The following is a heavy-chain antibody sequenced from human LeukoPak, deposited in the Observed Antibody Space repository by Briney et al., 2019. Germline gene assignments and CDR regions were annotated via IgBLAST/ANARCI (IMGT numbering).Heavy chain of an antibody. Sequence: KPSETLSLTCTVSGDSINSGGYFWSWIRQHPGKGLEWIGYFYYSGSTYYNPSLKSRVTISVDTSKNQFSLKLSSVTAADTAVYYCARDHQVFWFDPWGQGTLVTVSS. CDR1: GDSINSGGYF. CDR3: ARDHQVFWFDP. J-gene: IGHJ5*02. CDR2: FYYSGST. V-gene: IGHV4-31*03.